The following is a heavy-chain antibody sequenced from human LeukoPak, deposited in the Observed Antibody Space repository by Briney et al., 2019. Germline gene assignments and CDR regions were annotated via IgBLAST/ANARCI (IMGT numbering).Heavy chain of an antibody. CDR2: INPSGGST. V-gene: IGHV1-46*01. Sequence: ASVTVSCKASGYTFTSYYMHWVRQAPGQGLEWMGIINPSGGSTSYAQKFQGRVTMTRDTSTSTVYMELSSLRSEDTAVYYCARSYCSSTSCYENWFDPWGQGTLVTVSS. CDR1: GYTFTSYY. D-gene: IGHD2-2*01. CDR3: ARSYCSSTSCYENWFDP. J-gene: IGHJ5*02.